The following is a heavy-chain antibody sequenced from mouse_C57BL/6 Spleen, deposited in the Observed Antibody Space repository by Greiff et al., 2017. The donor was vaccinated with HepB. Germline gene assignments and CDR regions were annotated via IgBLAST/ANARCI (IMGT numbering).Heavy chain of an antibody. CDR2: INPNYGTT. D-gene: IGHD1-1*01. CDR1: GYSFTDYN. V-gene: IGHV1-39*01. Sequence: LVESGPELVKPGASVKISCKASGYSFTDYNMNWVKQSNGKSLEWIGVINPNYGTTSYNQKFKGKATLTVDQSSSTAYMQLNSLTSEDSAVYYCARFRDYYGSSPTVDFDVWGTGTTVTVSS. J-gene: IGHJ1*03. CDR3: ARFRDYYGSSPTVDFDV.